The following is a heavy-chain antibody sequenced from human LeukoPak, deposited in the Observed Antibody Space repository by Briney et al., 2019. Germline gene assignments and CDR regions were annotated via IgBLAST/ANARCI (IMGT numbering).Heavy chain of an antibody. V-gene: IGHV1-18*01. J-gene: IGHJ4*02. CDR3: ARVEIFGVVIIPFDY. D-gene: IGHD3-3*01. Sequence: ASVTVSFKASGYTFTIYGISWVRQAPGQGLEWMGWISAYNGNTNYAQKLQGRVTMTTDTSTSTAYMELRSLRSDDTAVYYCARVEIFGVVIIPFDYWGQGTLVTVSS. CDR2: ISAYNGNT. CDR1: GYTFTIYG.